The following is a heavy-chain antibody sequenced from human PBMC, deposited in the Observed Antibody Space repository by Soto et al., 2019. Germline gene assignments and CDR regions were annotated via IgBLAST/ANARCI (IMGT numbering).Heavy chain of an antibody. CDR2: TYYRSKWYS. Sequence: PSQTLSLTCVISGDSVSSNNGAWTWIRQSPSRGLEWLGRTYYRSKWYSDYALSMKSRITINPDTSKNQFSLQLNSVTPEDTAVYYCAFQTIAAGPYTIDVWGQGTTGTVS. V-gene: IGHV6-1*01. CDR3: AFQTIAAGPYTIDV. J-gene: IGHJ6*02. D-gene: IGHD6-6*01. CDR1: GDSVSSNNGA.